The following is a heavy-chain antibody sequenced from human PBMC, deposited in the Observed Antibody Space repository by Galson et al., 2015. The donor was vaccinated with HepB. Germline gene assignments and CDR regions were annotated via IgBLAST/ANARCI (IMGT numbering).Heavy chain of an antibody. J-gene: IGHJ3*01. V-gene: IGHV1-8*01. D-gene: IGHD5/OR15-5a*01. Sequence: SVKVSCKASEYTSTAYDIKWVRQTNGQGLEWMGWINPNNGNTGFAEKFEGRLTLTRNTSIRTFYMELSSLKSEDTALYYCAREGLPDALDVWGQGTMVTVSS. CDR2: INPNNGNT. CDR3: AREGLPDALDV. CDR1: EYTSTAYD.